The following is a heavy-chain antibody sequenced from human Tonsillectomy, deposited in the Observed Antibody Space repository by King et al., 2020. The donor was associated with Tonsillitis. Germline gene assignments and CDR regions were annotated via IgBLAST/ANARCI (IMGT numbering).Heavy chain of an antibody. CDR2: ISPTSGGT. CDR1: GYTFSDYY. Sequence: QLVQSGAEVKKPGASVKVSCKASGYTFSDYYMHWVRQAPGQGLEWVGYISPTSGGTNYAQTFQGRVAMTRDTSISTVYMEVSSLRSDDTAVYYCARGLLGIEDYWGQGTLVTVSS. J-gene: IGHJ4*02. CDR3: ARGLLGIEDY. D-gene: IGHD7-27*01. V-gene: IGHV1-2*02.